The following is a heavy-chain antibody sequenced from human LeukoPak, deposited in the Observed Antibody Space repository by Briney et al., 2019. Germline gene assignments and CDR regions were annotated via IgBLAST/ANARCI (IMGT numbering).Heavy chain of an antibody. D-gene: IGHD2-15*01. CDR2: IYSGGST. CDR3: ARDGGVVVVAATNYYYYYGMDV. V-gene: IGHV3-53*04. CDR1: GFTASSDY. J-gene: IGHJ6*02. Sequence: GGSLRLSRAASGFTASSDYMSWVRQAPGKGLEWVSVIYSGGSTYYADSVKGRLTISRHNSKNTLYLQMNSLRAEDTAVYYCARDGGVVVVAATNYYYYYGMDVWGQGTTVTVSS.